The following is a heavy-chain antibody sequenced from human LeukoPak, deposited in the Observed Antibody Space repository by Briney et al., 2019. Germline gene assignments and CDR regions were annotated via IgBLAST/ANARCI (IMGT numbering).Heavy chain of an antibody. CDR1: GFTFIIYA. D-gene: IGHD4-23*01. CDR3: ANSPYVGDHGGPSA. V-gene: IGHV3-23*01. Sequence: GGSLRLSCTGSGFTFIIYAMSWVRQAPGKGPEGVSAISGGGGNTYYAGSVKGRFTISRDDSKNTFFLQMNSLRVEDTAVYYCANSPYVGDHGGPSAWGQGTLVTVSS. CDR2: ISGGGGNT. J-gene: IGHJ5*02.